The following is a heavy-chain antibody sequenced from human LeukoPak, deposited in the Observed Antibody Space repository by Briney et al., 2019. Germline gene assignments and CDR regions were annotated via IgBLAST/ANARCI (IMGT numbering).Heavy chain of an antibody. J-gene: IGHJ4*02. CDR1: GFTFDDYA. CDR3: AKDLRLGELSSPFDY. V-gene: IGHV3-9*01. D-gene: IGHD3-16*02. Sequence: GGSLRLSCAASGFTFDDYAMHWVRQAPGKGLEWVSGISWNSGSIGYADSVKGRFTISRDNAKNSLYLQMNSLRAEDTALYYCAKDLRLGELSSPFDYWGQGTLVTVSS. CDR2: ISWNSGSI.